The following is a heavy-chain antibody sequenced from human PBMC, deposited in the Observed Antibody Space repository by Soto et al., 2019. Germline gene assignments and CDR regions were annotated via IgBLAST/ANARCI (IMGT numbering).Heavy chain of an antibody. D-gene: IGHD6-13*01. J-gene: IGHJ4*02. CDR2: IRSKANSYAT. CDR3: TSFCSSCFFDY. CDR1: GFTFSGSA. Sequence: EVQLVESGGGLVQPGGSLKLSCAASGFTFSGSAMHWVRQASGKGLEWVGRIRSKANSYATEYAASVKGRFTISRDDSKNTAYLQMNSLKTEDTAMYYCTSFCSSCFFDYWGQGTLVTVSS. V-gene: IGHV3-73*01.